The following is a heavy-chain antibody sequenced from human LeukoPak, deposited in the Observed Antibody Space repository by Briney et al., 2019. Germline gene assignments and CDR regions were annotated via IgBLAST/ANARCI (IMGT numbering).Heavy chain of an antibody. CDR1: GYTXTGYY. CDR3: ARALGLYSSSWYGNGGGY. Sequence: ASVKVSCKASGYTXTGYYMHWVRQAPGQGLEWMGWINPNSGGTNYAQKFQGRVTMTRDTSISTAYMELSRLRSDDTAVYYCARALGLYSSSWYGNGGGYWGQGTLVTVSS. V-gene: IGHV1-2*02. J-gene: IGHJ4*02. D-gene: IGHD6-13*01. CDR2: INPNSGGT.